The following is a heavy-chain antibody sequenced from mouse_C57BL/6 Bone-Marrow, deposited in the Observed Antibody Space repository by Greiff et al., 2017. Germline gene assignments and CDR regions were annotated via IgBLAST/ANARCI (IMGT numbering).Heavy chain of an antibody. J-gene: IGHJ3*01. V-gene: IGHV1-5*01. CDR3: TRPYYYGRSYPFAY. CDR2: IYPGNSDT. Sequence: VHVKQSGPVLARPGASVKMSCKTSGYTFTSYWMHWVKQRPGQGLEWIGAIYPGNSDTSYNQKFKGKAKLTAVTSASTAYMELSSLTNEDSAVYYCTRPYYYGRSYPFAYWGQGTLVTVSA. CDR1: GYTFTSYW. D-gene: IGHD1-1*01.